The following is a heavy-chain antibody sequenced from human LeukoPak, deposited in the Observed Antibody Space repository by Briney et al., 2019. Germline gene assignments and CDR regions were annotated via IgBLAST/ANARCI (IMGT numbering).Heavy chain of an antibody. Sequence: GGSLRLSCAASGFTFSSFEMTWVRQAPGKGLEWVSFIGTSGSVTSYADSVKGRFSISSDNSENSLYLQMNSLRAEDTAVYYCVQGGWLDYWGQGTLVTVSS. J-gene: IGHJ4*02. CDR2: IGTSGSVT. D-gene: IGHD6-19*01. CDR3: VQGGWLDY. V-gene: IGHV3-48*03. CDR1: GFTFSSFE.